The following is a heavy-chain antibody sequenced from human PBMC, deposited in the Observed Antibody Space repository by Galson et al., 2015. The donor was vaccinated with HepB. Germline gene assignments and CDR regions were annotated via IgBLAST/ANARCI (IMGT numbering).Heavy chain of an antibody. CDR3: ARAPPATRATYYYGMDV. CDR1: GGTFSSYT. J-gene: IGHJ6*02. Sequence: SVKVSCKASGGTFSSYTISWVRQAPGQGLEWMGRIIPILGIANYAQKFQGRVTITADKSTSTAYMELSSLRSEDTAVYYCARAPPATRATYYYGMDVWGQGTTVTVSS. V-gene: IGHV1-69*02. D-gene: IGHD2-15*01. CDR2: IIPILGIA.